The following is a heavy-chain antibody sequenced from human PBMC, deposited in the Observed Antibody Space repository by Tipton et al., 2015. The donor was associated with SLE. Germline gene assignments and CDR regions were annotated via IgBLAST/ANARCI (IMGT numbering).Heavy chain of an antibody. V-gene: IGHV4-34*01. CDR1: GGSFSGYY. CDR3: ARRLRLGSTFDI. D-gene: IGHD1-1*01. CDR2: IYHSGST. Sequence: TLSLTCAVYGGSFSGYYWSWIRQPPGKGLEWIGEIYHSGSTNYNPSLKSRVTISVDTSKIQFSLKLSSVTAADTAAYYCARRLRLGSTFDIWGQGTMVTVSS. J-gene: IGHJ3*02.